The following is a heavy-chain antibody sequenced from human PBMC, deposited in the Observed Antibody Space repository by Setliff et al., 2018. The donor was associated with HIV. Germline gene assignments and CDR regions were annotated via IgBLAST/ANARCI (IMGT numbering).Heavy chain of an antibody. J-gene: IGHJ4*02. CDR2: IYHTGST. D-gene: IGHD3-10*01. Sequence: PSETLSLTCAVSGGSINGSNWWSWVRQPPGKGLEWSGEIYHTGSTNYNPSLKSRVTISVDKSSNQFSLKMTYVAAADTAVYYCVRQGPGSGPPHFGDWGEGTLVTGSS. CDR3: VRQGPGSGPPHFGD. CDR1: GGSINGSNW. V-gene: IGHV4-4*02.